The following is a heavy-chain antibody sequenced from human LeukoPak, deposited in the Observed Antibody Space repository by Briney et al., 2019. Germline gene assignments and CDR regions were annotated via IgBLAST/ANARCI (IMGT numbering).Heavy chain of an antibody. CDR3: ARDHEGGGQGLLWFGELFG. CDR1: GGTFSSYA. Sequence: EASVKVSCKASGGTFSSYAISWVRQAPGQGLEWMGGIIPIFGTANYAQKFQGRVAITADESTSTAYMELSSLRSEDTAVYYCARDHEGGGQGLLWFGELFGWGQGTLVTVSS. D-gene: IGHD3-10*01. CDR2: IIPIFGTA. V-gene: IGHV1-69*01. J-gene: IGHJ4*02.